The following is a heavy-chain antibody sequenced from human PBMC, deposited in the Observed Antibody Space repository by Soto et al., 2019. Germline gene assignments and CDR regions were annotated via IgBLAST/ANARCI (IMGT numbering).Heavy chain of an antibody. D-gene: IGHD6-19*01. J-gene: IGHJ5*02. CDR1: GFTFSSYW. V-gene: IGHV3-74*01. Sequence: GGSLRLSCAASGFTFSSYWMHWVRQAPGKGLVWVSRINSDGSSTSYADSVKGRFTISRDNAKNTLYLQMNSLRAEDTAVYYCARGPPGVAVAGTGWFDPWGQGTLVTVSS. CDR2: INSDGSST. CDR3: ARGPPGVAVAGTGWFDP.